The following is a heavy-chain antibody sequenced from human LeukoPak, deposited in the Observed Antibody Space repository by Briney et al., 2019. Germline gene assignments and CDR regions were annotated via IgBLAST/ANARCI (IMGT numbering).Heavy chain of an antibody. J-gene: IGHJ3*02. CDR3: ARDQWGGDGAFDI. Sequence: PSETLSLTCTVSGGSISSSSYYWGWIRQPPGKGLEWIGSIYYSGSTYYNPSLKSRVTISVDRSKNQFSLKLSSVTAADTAVYYCARDQWGGDGAFDIWGQGTMVTVSS. V-gene: IGHV4-39*07. CDR1: GGSISSSSYY. D-gene: IGHD1-26*01. CDR2: IYYSGST.